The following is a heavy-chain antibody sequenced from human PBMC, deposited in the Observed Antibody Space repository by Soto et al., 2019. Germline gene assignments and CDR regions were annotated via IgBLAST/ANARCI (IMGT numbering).Heavy chain of an antibody. CDR1: GGSITSSTYY. D-gene: IGHD3-10*01. J-gene: IGHJ4*02. CDR2: IYHSGNT. Sequence: SETLSLTCTVSGGSITSSTYYWGWIRQPPGKGLEWIGSIYHSGNTYYSPSLKSRVTISVDTSKSQFSLRLSSVTAADTAVYYCARLWSGERPPDYWGQGILVTVSS. CDR3: ARLWSGERPPDY. V-gene: IGHV4-39*01.